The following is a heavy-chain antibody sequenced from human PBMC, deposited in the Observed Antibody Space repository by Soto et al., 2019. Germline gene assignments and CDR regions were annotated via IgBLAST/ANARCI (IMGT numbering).Heavy chain of an antibody. Sequence: EVQLEESGGGLVQPGTSLRLSCAGSGFTFSSYWMGWVRQAPGKGLEWVANIKGDGSETPSLDSVKGRFIISRDNAKNSLYLQMNSLRAEDTAVYYCAAWPRSSWFDYWGQGTLVIVS. CDR2: IKGDGSET. D-gene: IGHD6-13*01. CDR3: AAWPRSSWFDY. J-gene: IGHJ4*02. CDR1: GFTFSSYW. V-gene: IGHV3-7*05.